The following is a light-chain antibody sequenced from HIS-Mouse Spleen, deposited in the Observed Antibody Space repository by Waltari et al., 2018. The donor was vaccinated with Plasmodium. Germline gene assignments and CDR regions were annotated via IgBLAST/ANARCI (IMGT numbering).Light chain of an antibody. CDR2: EVS. J-gene: IGLJ2*01. V-gene: IGLV2-8*01. Sequence: QSALTQPPSPPGSPGQPVTLSCTGTSSDVGGYNYVPWYQQHPGKAPKLMIYEVSKRPSGVPDRFSGSKSGNTASLTVSGLQAEDEADYYCSSYAGSNNLVFGGGTKLTVL. CDR1: SSDVGGYNY. CDR3: SSYAGSNNLV.